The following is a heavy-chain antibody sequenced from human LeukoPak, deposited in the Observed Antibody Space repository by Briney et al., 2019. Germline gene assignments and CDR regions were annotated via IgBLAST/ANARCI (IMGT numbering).Heavy chain of an antibody. J-gene: IGHJ4*02. CDR1: GGSISSSIYY. D-gene: IGHD2-15*01. CDR3: ARHFGGYYFDY. Sequence: SETLSLTCTVSGGSISSSIYYWGWIRQPPGKGLEWIGSIYYSGSTYYNPSLKSRVTISVDTSKNQFSLKLSSVTAADTAVYYCARHFGGYYFDYWGQGTLVTVSS. CDR2: IYYSGST. V-gene: IGHV4-39*01.